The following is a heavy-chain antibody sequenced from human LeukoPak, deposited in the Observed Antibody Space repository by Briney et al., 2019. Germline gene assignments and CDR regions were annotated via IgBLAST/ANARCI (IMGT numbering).Heavy chain of an antibody. CDR2: ISAYNGNT. CDR1: GYTFTSYG. D-gene: IGHD2-2*02. CDR3: ARGVPAAILPLTIYYYYGMDV. J-gene: IGHJ6*02. Sequence: ASVKVSCKASGYTFTSYGISWVRQAPGQGLEWMGWISAYNGNTNYAQKLQGRVTMTTDTSTSTAYMELRSLRSDDTAVYYCARGVPAAILPLTIYYYYGMDVWGQGTTVTVSS. V-gene: IGHV1-18*01.